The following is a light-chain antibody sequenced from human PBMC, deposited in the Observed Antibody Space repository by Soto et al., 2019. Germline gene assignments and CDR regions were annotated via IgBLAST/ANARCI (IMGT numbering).Light chain of an antibody. CDR1: RSVSSSY. Sequence: EIVLTQSPGTLSLSPGERATLSCRASRSVSSSYLAWYKQKPGQTPRLLIYGASSRATGIPDRFSGSGSGTDFTLTISRLEPEDSAVYYCQQYASSPITFGGGTKVEIK. CDR2: GAS. CDR3: QQYASSPIT. V-gene: IGKV3-20*01. J-gene: IGKJ4*01.